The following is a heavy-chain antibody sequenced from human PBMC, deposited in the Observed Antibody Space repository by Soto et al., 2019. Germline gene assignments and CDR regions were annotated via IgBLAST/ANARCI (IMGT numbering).Heavy chain of an antibody. CDR1: GDSVSSNSAA. J-gene: IGHJ6*02. Sequence: SQTLSLTCAISGDSVSSNSAAWNWIRQSPSRGLERLGRTYYRSKWYNDYAVSVKSRITINPDTSKNQFSLQLNSVTPEDTAVYYCARAELLWFGELSYYYGMDVWGQGTTVTVSS. V-gene: IGHV6-1*01. D-gene: IGHD3-10*01. CDR3: ARAELLWFGELSYYYGMDV. CDR2: TYYRSKWYN.